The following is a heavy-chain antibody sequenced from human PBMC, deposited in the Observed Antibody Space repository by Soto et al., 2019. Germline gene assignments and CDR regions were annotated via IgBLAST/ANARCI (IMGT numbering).Heavy chain of an antibody. D-gene: IGHD2-15*01. CDR1: GFTFSDHA. CDR3: EIELWWYTH. CDR2: ISGGGSGA. Sequence: EVQLLESGGGLVQPGGSLRLSCTASGFTFSDHAMTWVRQAPGKGLEWVSGISGGGSGAYYADSVKGRFTVSRANSENTLFPQMDRLRAEDTAVYYCEIELWWYTHWGQGTLVTVSS. V-gene: IGHV3-23*01. J-gene: IGHJ4*02.